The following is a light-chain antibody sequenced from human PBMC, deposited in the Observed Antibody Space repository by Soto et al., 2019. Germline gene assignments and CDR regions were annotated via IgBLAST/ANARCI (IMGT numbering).Light chain of an antibody. CDR1: QSVSSSY. Sequence: EIVLPQSPGTLSLSPGQTATLSCSASQSVSSSYLAWYQQKPGQAPRLLIYGASTRATGVPARFSGSGSGTEFTLTISSLQSEDFALYYCQQYNNWPLTFGGGTKVDIK. J-gene: IGKJ4*01. CDR2: GAS. V-gene: IGKV3-15*01. CDR3: QQYNNWPLT.